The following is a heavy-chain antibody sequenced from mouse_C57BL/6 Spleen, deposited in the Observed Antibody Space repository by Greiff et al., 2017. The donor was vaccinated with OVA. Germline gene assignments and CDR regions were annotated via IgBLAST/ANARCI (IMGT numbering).Heavy chain of an antibody. J-gene: IGHJ4*01. V-gene: IGHV1-26*01. CDR2: INPNNGGT. Sequence: VQLQQSGPELVKPGASVKISCKASGYTFTDYYMNWVKQSHGKSLEWIGDINPNNGGTSYNQKFKGKATLTVDKSSSTAYMELRSLTSEDSAVYYCARGAQATRAMDYWGQGTSVTVSS. CDR3: ARGAQATRAMDY. CDR1: GYTFTDYY. D-gene: IGHD3-2*02.